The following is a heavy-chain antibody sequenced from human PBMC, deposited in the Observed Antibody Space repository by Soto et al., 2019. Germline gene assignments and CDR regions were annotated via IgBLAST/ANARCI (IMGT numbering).Heavy chain of an antibody. D-gene: IGHD4-17*01. Sequence: ELQLVESGGGLVQPGGSLRLSCAASGFSVSINYVNWVRQAPGKGLEWVSVIYSGGTTHYADSVKCRFTISRDTSKNTLYLQMNSLRVEDTAVYYCAGDSTDGDFVDAFDVWGQGTMVTVSS. CDR3: AGDSTDGDFVDAFDV. J-gene: IGHJ3*01. CDR2: IYSGGTT. V-gene: IGHV3-66*01. CDR1: GFSVSINY.